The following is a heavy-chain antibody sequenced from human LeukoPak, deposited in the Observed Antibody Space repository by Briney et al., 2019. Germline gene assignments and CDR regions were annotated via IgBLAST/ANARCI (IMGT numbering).Heavy chain of an antibody. V-gene: IGHV3-48*03. CDR3: ARDRDLVVVAAAFDY. J-gene: IGHJ4*02. D-gene: IGHD2-15*01. CDR2: ISSSGSTI. CDR1: GFTFSSYE. Sequence: GGSLRLSCAASGFTFSSYEMNWVRQAPGKGLEWVSYISSSGSTIYYADSVKGRFTISRDNAKNSLYLQMNSLRAEDTAVYYCARDRDLVVVAAAFDYWGQGTLVTVSS.